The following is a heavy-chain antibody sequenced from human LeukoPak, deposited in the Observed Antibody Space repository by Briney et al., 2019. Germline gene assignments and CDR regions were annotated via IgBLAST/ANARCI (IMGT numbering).Heavy chain of an antibody. Sequence: SVKVSCKASGGTFSSYAISWVRQAPGQGLEWMGGIIPIFGTANYAQKFQGRVTITTDESTSTAYMELSSLRSDDTAVYYCARAISGYYNWFDPWGQGTLVTVSS. J-gene: IGHJ5*02. V-gene: IGHV1-69*05. D-gene: IGHD3-9*01. CDR1: GGTFSSYA. CDR3: ARAISGYYNWFDP. CDR2: IIPIFGTA.